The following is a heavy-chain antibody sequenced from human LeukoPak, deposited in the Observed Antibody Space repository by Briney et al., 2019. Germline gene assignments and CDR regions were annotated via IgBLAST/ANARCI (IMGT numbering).Heavy chain of an antibody. CDR2: IYSGGNT. V-gene: IGHV3-66*01. D-gene: IGHD3-16*02. J-gene: IGHJ4*02. CDR1: GFTVSNNY. CDR3: ARIGSSDYVWGSYPHYFDY. Sequence: GGSLRLSCAASGFTVSNNYMSWVRQAPGKGLEWVSIIYSGGNTYYADSVKGRFTISRDNSKNTLYLQMNSLRGEDTAVYYCARIGSSDYVWGSYPHYFDYWGQGTLVAVSS.